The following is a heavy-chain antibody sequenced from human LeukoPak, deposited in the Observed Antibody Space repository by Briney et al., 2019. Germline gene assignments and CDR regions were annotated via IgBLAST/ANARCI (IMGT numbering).Heavy chain of an antibody. V-gene: IGHV4-34*01. CDR1: GGSFSGYY. CDR3: ARGRGGVN. J-gene: IGHJ4*02. CDR2: INHSGST. D-gene: IGHD3-10*01. Sequence: PSETLSLTCAVYGGSFSGYYWSWIRQPPGKGLEWIGEINHSGSTNYNPSLKCRVTISVDTSKNQFSLKLSSVTAADTAVYYCARGRGGVNWGQGTLVTVSS.